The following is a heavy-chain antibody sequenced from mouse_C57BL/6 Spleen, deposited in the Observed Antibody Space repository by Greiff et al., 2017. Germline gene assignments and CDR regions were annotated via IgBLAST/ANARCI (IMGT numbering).Heavy chain of an antibody. Sequence: VQLQQSGPGLVKPSQSLSLTRSVTGYSITSGYYWNWIRQFPGNKLEWMGYISYDGSNNYNPSLKNPISITRDTSKNQFFLKLNSVTTEDTATYYCARGGPYCDDWGQGTTLTVSA. V-gene: IGHV3-6*01. CDR2: ISYDGSN. CDR3: ARGGPYCDD. CDR1: GYSITSGYY. J-gene: IGHJ2*01.